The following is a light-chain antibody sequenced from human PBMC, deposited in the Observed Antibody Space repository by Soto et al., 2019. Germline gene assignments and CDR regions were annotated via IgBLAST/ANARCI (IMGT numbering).Light chain of an antibody. J-gene: IGKJ5*01. CDR3: QQRNTGPPVT. V-gene: IGKV3-11*01. CDR1: QSIGDT. Sequence: ETVLPQSPGTVSLSPGERSTLSCMASQSIGDTLAWYQQKPGQAPRLLIYGAFNRATGIPARFSGSGSGADFTLTISSLEPEDFAIYYCQQRNTGPPVTFGQGTRLEI. CDR2: GAF.